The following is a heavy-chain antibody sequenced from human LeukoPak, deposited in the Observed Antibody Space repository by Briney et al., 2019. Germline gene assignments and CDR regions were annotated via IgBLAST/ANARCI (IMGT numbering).Heavy chain of an antibody. CDR2: ITSGGNT. CDR3: AKAYDSSPAEY. V-gene: IGHV3-23*01. Sequence: GGSLRLSCAGSGFTFSSSGMSWVRQAPGKGLEWVSGITSGGNTYYADSVKSRFTVSRDNYKNTLFLQMNSLRAEDTALYYCAKAYDSSPAEYWGQGTLVTVSS. D-gene: IGHD3-22*01. J-gene: IGHJ4*02. CDR1: GFTFSSSG.